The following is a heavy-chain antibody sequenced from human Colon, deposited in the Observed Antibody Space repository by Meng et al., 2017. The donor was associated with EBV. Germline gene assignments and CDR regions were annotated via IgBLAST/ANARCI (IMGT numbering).Heavy chain of an antibody. CDR2: INAGNGNT. J-gene: IGHJ4*02. CDR3: ARGWSRDGYNTPDY. Sequence: QVQLVQSGAEVKKPGGSVNISCTTSGYTFTGYAMHWVRQAPGQGLEWMGWINAGNGNTKYSQKFRGRVTVATDTSASTVYMELSSLTSEDTALYYCARGWSRDGYNTPDYWGKVTLVTVSS. CDR1: GYTFTGYA. D-gene: IGHD5-24*01. V-gene: IGHV1-3*01.